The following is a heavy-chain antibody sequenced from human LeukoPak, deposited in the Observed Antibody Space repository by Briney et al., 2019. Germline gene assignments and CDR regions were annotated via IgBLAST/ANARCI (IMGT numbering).Heavy chain of an antibody. CDR2: INYDGNNK. J-gene: IGHJ2*01. Sequence: PGRSLTLSCAASGFTSSRYSMDGVREPPGKGLEWGAVINYDGNNKYYSPSVKGPFPISRDNSQNTLYLQMNTLRAEDTAVYSCAKESWGSGWYFDLWGRGTLVTVSS. CDR1: GFTSSRYS. V-gene: IGHV3-30*18. D-gene: IGHD3-10*01. CDR3: AKESWGSGWYFDL.